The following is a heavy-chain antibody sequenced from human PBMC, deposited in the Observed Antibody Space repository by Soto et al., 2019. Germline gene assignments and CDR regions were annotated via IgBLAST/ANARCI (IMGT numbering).Heavy chain of an antibody. Sequence: PGGSLRLSCAASGFTFSSYAMSWVRQAPGKGMEWVAAISGSGGSTYYAGTVKGRFTISRENSKNTLYLQMNSLRAEDAAVYYCAKDLVGSNADYYDYWGQGT. CDR2: ISGSGGST. V-gene: IGHV3-23*01. J-gene: IGHJ4*02. CDR3: AKDLVGSNADYYDY. CDR1: GFTFSSYA. D-gene: IGHD2-15*01.